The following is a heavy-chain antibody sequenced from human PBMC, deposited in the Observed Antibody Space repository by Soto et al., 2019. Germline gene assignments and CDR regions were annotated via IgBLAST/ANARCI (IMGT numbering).Heavy chain of an antibody. CDR1: GDGISSFA. Sequence: SVNGSWNDAGDGISSFAMRWMRHAPGQRLELMGGIIPIFGTANYAQKFQGRVTITADKSTSTAYMERSSLRSEDTAVYYFAGGKAATVPLYYFEYWGQGTLVTVYS. D-gene: IGHD2-15*01. V-gene: IGHV1-69*06. CDR2: IIPIFGTA. J-gene: IGHJ4*02. CDR3: AGGKAATVPLYYFEY.